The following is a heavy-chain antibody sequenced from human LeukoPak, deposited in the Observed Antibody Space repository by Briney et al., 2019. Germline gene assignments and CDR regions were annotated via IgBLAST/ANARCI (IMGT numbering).Heavy chain of an antibody. CDR1: GYTFTGYY. CDR2: INPNSGET. CDR3: AREAHGSGTYYSDY. Sequence: ASVKVSCKASGYTFTGYYIHWVRQAPGQGPEWMGWINPNSGETYYAQMFQGRVTMTRDTSITTAYVELSRLRSDDRAVYYCAREAHGSGTYYSDYWGQGTLVTVSS. V-gene: IGHV1-2*02. D-gene: IGHD3-10*01. J-gene: IGHJ4*02.